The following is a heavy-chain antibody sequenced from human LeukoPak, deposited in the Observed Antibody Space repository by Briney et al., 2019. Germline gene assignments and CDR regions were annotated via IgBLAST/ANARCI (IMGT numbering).Heavy chain of an antibody. D-gene: IGHD3-22*01. CDR1: GFTVSSNS. Sequence: PGGSLRLSCTVSGFTVSSNSWSWIRQAPGKGLEWVSYISSSGSTIYYADSVKGRFTISRDNAKNSLYLQMNSLRAEDTAVYYCARGRYYYDSSGPLLGAFDIWGQGTMVTVSS. J-gene: IGHJ3*02. CDR2: ISSSGSTI. CDR3: ARGRYYYDSSGPLLGAFDI. V-gene: IGHV3-11*01.